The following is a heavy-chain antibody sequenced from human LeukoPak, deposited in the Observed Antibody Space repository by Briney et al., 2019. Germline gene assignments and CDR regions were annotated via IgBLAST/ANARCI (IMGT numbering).Heavy chain of an antibody. CDR1: GFTFSSYS. CDR2: ISSSSSYI. Sequence: PGGSLRLSCAASGFTFSSYSMNWVRQAPGKGLEWVSSISSSSSYIYYADSVKGRVTISRDNAKNSLYLQMNSPRAEDTAVYYCAGDKSLFDYWGQGTLVTVSS. J-gene: IGHJ4*02. V-gene: IGHV3-21*01. CDR3: AGDKSLFDY.